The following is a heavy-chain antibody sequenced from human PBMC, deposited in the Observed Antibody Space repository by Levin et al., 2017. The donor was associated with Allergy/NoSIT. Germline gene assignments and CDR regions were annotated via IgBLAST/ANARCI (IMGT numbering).Heavy chain of an antibody. Sequence: GESLKISCKASGYTFTSYAMHLVRQAPGQRLEWMGWINAGNGNTKYSQKFQGRVTITRDTSASTAYMELSSLRSEHTAAYYCARDLSQGDYGDLGGYWGQGTLVTVSS. V-gene: IGHV1-3*01. D-gene: IGHD4-17*01. J-gene: IGHJ4*02. CDR1: GYTFTSYA. CDR3: ARDLSQGDYGDLGGY. CDR2: INAGNGNT.